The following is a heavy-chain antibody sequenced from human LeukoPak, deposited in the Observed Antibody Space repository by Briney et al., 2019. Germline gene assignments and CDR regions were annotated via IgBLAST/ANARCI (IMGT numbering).Heavy chain of an antibody. CDR1: GYTFTSYG. CDR2: ISAYNGNT. J-gene: IGHJ4*02. CDR3: ARSPPMIVVVITTWNYFDY. Sequence: GASVKVSCKASGYTFTSYGISWVRQAPGQGLEWMGWISAYNGNTNYAQKLQGRVTMTTDTSTSTAYMELRSLRSDDTAVYYCARSPPMIVVVITTWNYFDYWGQGTLVTVSS. D-gene: IGHD3-22*01. V-gene: IGHV1-18*01.